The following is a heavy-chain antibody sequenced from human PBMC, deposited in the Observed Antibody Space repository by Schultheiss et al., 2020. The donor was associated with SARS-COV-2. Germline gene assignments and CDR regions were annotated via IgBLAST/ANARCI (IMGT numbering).Heavy chain of an antibody. CDR1: GFTFSSYS. J-gene: IGHJ4*02. CDR2: ISSSSTYI. D-gene: IGHD3-3*01. CDR3: AKGPITIFGVVTPPYYFDY. V-gene: IGHV3-21*01. Sequence: GGSLRLSCAASGFTFSSYSMNWVRQAPWKGLEWVSSISSSSTYIYYADSVKGRFTISRDNAKNSLYLQMNSLRAEDTAVYYCAKGPITIFGVVTPPYYFDYWGQGTLVTVSS.